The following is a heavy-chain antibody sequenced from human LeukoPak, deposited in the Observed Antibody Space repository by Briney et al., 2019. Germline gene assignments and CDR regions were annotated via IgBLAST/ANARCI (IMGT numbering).Heavy chain of an antibody. D-gene: IGHD4/OR15-4a*01. V-gene: IGHV1-2*06. Sequence: ASVKVSCKASGYTFTGYYMHWVRQAPGQGLEWMGRINPNSGGTNYAQKFQGRVTMTRDTSISTAYMELSGLRSDDTAVYYCARVFMAMVLTPDRCFDYWGQGTLVTVSS. CDR2: INPNSGGT. J-gene: IGHJ4*02. CDR3: ARVFMAMVLTPDRCFDY. CDR1: GYTFTGYY.